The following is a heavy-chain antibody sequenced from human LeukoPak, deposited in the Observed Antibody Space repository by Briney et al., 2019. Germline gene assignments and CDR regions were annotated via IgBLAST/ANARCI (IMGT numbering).Heavy chain of an antibody. Sequence: SETLSLTCTVSGGSISSYYWSWIRQPPGKGLEWIGYIYYSGSTNYNPSLKSRVSMSVGSSKNQFSLKLSSVTAADTAVYYCARAGDGDYAFDYWGQGTLVTVSS. J-gene: IGHJ4*02. D-gene: IGHD4-17*01. CDR3: ARAGDGDYAFDY. V-gene: IGHV4-59*01. CDR1: GGSISSYY. CDR2: IYYSGST.